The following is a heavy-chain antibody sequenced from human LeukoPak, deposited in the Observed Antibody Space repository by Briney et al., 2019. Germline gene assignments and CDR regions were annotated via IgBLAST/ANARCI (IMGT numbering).Heavy chain of an antibody. Sequence: PGGSLRLSCAASGFTFSSYEMNWVRQAPGKGLEWVSYISSSGSTICYADSVKGRFTISRDNAKNSLYLQMNSLRAEDTAVYYCAREAGLPYYYYYGMDVWGQGTTVTVSS. J-gene: IGHJ6*02. CDR3: AREAGLPYYYYYGMDV. D-gene: IGHD6-13*01. CDR1: GFTFSSYE. CDR2: ISSSGSTI. V-gene: IGHV3-48*03.